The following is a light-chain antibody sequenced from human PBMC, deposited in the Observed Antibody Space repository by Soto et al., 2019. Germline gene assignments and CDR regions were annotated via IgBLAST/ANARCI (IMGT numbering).Light chain of an antibody. V-gene: IGKV1-5*01. CDR2: DAS. Sequence: DIQMTQSPSTLSASVGDRVTITCRASQSISTWLAWYQQKPGKAHKXLIFDASTLQSGVPSRFSGSGSGTEFTLTISSLQPEDFETYYCQQFNNYPLTFGGGTKVDIK. J-gene: IGKJ4*01. CDR1: QSISTW. CDR3: QQFNNYPLT.